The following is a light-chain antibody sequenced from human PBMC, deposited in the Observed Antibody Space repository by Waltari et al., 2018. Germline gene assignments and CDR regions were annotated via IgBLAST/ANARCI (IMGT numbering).Light chain of an antibody. Sequence: DIQMTQSPFFLSASVGDRVTITCQASQDISNYLNWYQQKPGKAPKLLIYDASNLETGVPSRFSGSGSGTDFTFTISSLQPEDIATYYCQQYDNLLFTFGPGTKVDIK. CDR2: DAS. CDR3: QQYDNLLFT. CDR1: QDISNY. V-gene: IGKV1-33*01. J-gene: IGKJ3*01.